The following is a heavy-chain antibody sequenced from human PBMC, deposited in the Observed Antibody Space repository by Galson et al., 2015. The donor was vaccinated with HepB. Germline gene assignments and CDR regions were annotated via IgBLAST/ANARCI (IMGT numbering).Heavy chain of an antibody. CDR2: IDPSDSYT. CDR1: GYSFTSYW. CDR3: ARHFRREGYIDY. Sequence: QSGAAVKKPGESLRLSCKGSGYSFTSYWISWVRQMPGKGLEWMGRIDPSDSYTNYSPSYQGHVTISAAKSISTAYLQWSSLKAADTAMYYCARHFRREGYIDYWGQGTLVTVSS. J-gene: IGHJ4*02. V-gene: IGHV5-10-1*01. D-gene: IGHD5-24*01.